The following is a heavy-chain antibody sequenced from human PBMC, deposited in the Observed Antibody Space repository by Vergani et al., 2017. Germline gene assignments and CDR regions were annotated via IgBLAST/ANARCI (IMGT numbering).Heavy chain of an antibody. V-gene: IGHV7-4-1*02. J-gene: IGHJ5*02. CDR1: GYTFTNYD. CDR2: INSNSGNP. D-gene: IGHD2-15*01. Sequence: QVQLVQSGSEVKKPGASVKVSCRASGYTFTNYDLNWVRQAPGQGLEWMGWINSNSGNPTYAQGFKGRFVFSLDSSVSTSYLQINSLQPEDTAVYYCVRTRSVSCTGGSCYSGWFDPWGQGTLVTVSS. CDR3: VRTRSVSCTGGSCYSGWFDP.